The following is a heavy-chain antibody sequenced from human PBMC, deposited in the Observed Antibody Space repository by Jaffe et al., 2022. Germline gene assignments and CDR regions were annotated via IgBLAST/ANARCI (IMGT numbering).Heavy chain of an antibody. CDR1: GFSLSTRRVG. V-gene: IGHV2-5*02. CDR3: VHSAIGVAYLDY. D-gene: IGHD6-19*01. J-gene: IGHJ4*02. CDR2: IYWDDDK. Sequence: QITLKESGPTLVKPTQTLTLTCTFSGFSLSTRRVGVGWIRQPPGKALEWLALIYWDDDKRYSPSLKSRLTITKDTSKNQVVLTMTNMDPVDTGTYYCVHSAIGVAYLDYWGQGTLVTVSS.